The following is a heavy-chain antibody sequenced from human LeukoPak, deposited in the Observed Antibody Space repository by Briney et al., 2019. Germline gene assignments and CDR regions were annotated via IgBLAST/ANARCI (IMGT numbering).Heavy chain of an antibody. CDR1: GGSISSGGYY. J-gene: IGHJ4*02. Sequence: KSSETLSLTCTVSGGSISSGGYYWSWIRQPPGKGLEWIGEINHSGSTNYNPSLKSRVTISVDTSKNQFSLKLSSVTAADTAVYYCARTWSGMVRGVIGYWGQGTLVTVSS. V-gene: IGHV4-39*07. D-gene: IGHD3-10*01. CDR3: ARTWSGMVRGVIGY. CDR2: INHSGST.